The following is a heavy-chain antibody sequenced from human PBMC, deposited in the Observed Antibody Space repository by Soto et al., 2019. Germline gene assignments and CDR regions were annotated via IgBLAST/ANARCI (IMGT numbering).Heavy chain of an antibody. CDR2: ISGSGDNT. D-gene: IGHD3-3*01. Sequence: EVQLLESGGGLVQPGGSLRLSCAASGFTFSSYALNWVRQAPGKGLEWVSVISGSGDNTYYADSVKGRFTISRDNSKNTLYLQMNSLRAEDTAVYYCAKDLGTDDFWSAYYTYYYMDVWGKGTTVTVSS. J-gene: IGHJ6*03. CDR1: GFTFSSYA. CDR3: AKDLGTDDFWSAYYTYYYMDV. V-gene: IGHV3-23*01.